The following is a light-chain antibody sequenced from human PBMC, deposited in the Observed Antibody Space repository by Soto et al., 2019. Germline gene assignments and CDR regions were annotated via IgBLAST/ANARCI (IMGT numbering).Light chain of an antibody. V-gene: IGKV1-17*01. CDR2: AAS. Sequence: DIEMTQSPSSLSASVGDRVTITCRASQGINNLLGWYQQGPGKAPKRLIYAASNLEGGVPSRFSGSGFGAEFTLTICSLQPEDFATYYCLQHHTYPFTFGPGTKVDVK. J-gene: IGKJ3*01. CDR1: QGINNL. CDR3: LQHHTYPFT.